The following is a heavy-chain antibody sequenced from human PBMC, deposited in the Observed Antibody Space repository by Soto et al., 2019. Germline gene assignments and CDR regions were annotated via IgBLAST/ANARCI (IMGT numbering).Heavy chain of an antibody. V-gene: IGHV4-30-2*01. CDR2: IYHSGNT. CDR1: GGSISSGGYS. J-gene: IGHJ5*02. CDR3: ARVPSP. Sequence: QLQLQESGSGLVKPSQTLSLTCAVSGGSISSGGYSWSWIRQPPGKGLEWIGYIYHSGNTYYHPSXXXXVXIXVXXXXXXXXXXXSXETAADXAVYYCARVPSPWGQGTLVTVSS.